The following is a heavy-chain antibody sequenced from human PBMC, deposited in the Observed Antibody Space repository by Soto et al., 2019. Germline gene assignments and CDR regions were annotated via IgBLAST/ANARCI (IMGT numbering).Heavy chain of an antibody. D-gene: IGHD3-16*02. CDR1: GDTDTNYV. V-gene: IGHV1-69*01. J-gene: IGHJ6*02. CDR2: IFPKFGTT. CDR3: EAEMTFGKLSVV. Sequence: QVQLVQSGAEVKKPGSSVKVSCKASGDTDTNYVISWVRQAPGQGLEWMGGIFPKFGTTYSAQKLQDRLTITADESTSTVYMQMSRLRLDDTAVYYCEAEMTFGKLSVVWGQGTTVTVSS.